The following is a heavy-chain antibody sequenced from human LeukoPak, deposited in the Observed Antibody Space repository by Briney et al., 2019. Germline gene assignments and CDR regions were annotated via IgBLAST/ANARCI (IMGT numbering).Heavy chain of an antibody. CDR1: GFTFSSYS. CDR2: ISSSGNTK. D-gene: IGHD1-1*01. J-gene: IGHJ4*02. V-gene: IGHV3-48*04. Sequence: PGGSLRLSCAASGFTFSSYSMNWVRQAPGKGLEWVSYISSSGNTKYYADSVKGRFTISRDNAKNTLYLQMNSLRAEDTAVYYCARDSTIKGYYFDYWGQGTLVTVSS. CDR3: ARDSTIKGYYFDY.